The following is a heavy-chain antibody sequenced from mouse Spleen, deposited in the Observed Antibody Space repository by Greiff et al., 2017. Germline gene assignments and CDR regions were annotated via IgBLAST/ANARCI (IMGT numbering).Heavy chain of an antibody. J-gene: IGHJ3*01. CDR1: GYTFTDYY. V-gene: IGHV1-26*01. D-gene: IGHD2-1*01. CDR3: ARGGNGNSFAY. Sequence: EVQLQQSGPELVKPGASVKISCKASGYTFTDYYMNWVKQSHGKSLEWIGDINPNNGGTSYNQKFKGKATLTVDKSSSTAYMELRSLTSEDSAVYYCARGGNGNSFAYWGQGTLVTVSA. CDR2: INPNNGGT.